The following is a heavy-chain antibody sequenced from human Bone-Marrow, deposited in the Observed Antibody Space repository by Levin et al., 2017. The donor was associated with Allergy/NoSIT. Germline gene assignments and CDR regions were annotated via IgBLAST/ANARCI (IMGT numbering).Heavy chain of an antibody. CDR3: ARDQNYDILTGSYTSNWFDP. D-gene: IGHD3-9*01. V-gene: IGHV3-30-3*01. CDR2: ISNDGGNK. CDR1: GFTFNTYA. J-gene: IGHJ5*02. Sequence: GGSLRLSCAASGFTFNTYALHWVRQAPGKGLEWVAFISNDGGNKYYAESVKGRFTISRDNSKNTLYLQMNSLRAEDTAVYYCARDQNYDILTGSYTSNWFDPWGQGTLVTVSS.